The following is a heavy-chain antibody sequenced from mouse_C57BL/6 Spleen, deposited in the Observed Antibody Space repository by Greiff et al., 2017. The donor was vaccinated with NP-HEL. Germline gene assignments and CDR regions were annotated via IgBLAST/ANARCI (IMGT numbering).Heavy chain of an antibody. CDR1: GFTFSSYA. J-gene: IGHJ4*01. D-gene: IGHD1-1*01. CDR2: ISDGGSYT. CDR3: ARDRARTVEADYAIDY. Sequence: EVKLMESGGGLVKPGGSLKLSCAASGFTFSSYAMSWVRQTPEKRLEWVATISDGGSYTYYPDNVKGRFTISRDNAKNNLYLQMSHLKSEDTAMYYCARDRARTVEADYAIDYWGQGTSVTVSS. V-gene: IGHV5-4*01.